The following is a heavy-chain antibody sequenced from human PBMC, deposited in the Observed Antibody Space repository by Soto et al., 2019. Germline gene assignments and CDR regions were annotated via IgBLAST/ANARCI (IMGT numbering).Heavy chain of an antibody. V-gene: IGHV4-4*02. J-gene: IGHJ5*02. D-gene: IGHD3-22*01. CDR2: IYHSGST. CDR3: ARYYYDSSGYNTNWFDP. CDR1: GGSISSSNW. Sequence: SETLSLTCAVSGGSISSSNWWSWGRQPPGKGLEWIGEIYHSGSTNYNPSLKSRVTIAVDKSKNQFSLKLSSVTAADTAVYYCARYYYDSSGYNTNWFDPWGQGTLVTVS.